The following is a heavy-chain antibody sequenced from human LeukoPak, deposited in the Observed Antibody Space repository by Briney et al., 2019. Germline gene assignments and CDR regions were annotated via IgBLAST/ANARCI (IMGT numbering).Heavy chain of an antibody. CDR2: IYPGDFDT. J-gene: IGHJ4*02. CDR1: GDSFTTYW. Sequence: GESLKISCKGSGDSFTTYWIAWVRQMPGKGLEWMGIIYPGDFDTRYSPSFQGQVTISADKSISTAYLQWSSLKASDTAMYYCARLPLNYPRASPLGYWGQGALVTVSS. CDR3: ARLPLNYPRASPLGY. V-gene: IGHV5-51*01. D-gene: IGHD1-7*01.